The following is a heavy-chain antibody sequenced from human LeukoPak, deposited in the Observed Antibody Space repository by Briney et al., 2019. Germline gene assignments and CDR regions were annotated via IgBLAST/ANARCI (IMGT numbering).Heavy chain of an antibody. CDR2: IYYSGST. J-gene: IGHJ6*02. Sequence: SETLSLTCTVSGGSISSGGYYWSWIRQHPGEGLEWIGYIYYSGSTYYNPSLKSRVIISVDTSKNQFSLKLSSVTAADTAVYYCARDQEGLYGMDVWGQGTTVTVSS. V-gene: IGHV4-31*03. CDR3: ARDQEGLYGMDV. CDR1: GGSISSGGYY.